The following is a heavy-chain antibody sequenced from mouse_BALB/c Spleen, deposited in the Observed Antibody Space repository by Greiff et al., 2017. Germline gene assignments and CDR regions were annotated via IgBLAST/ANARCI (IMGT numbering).Heavy chain of an antibody. D-gene: IGHD2-4*01. Sequence: EVQLQESGGGLVKPGGSLKLSCAASGFTFSSYAMSWVRQTPEKRLEWVASISSGGSTYYPDSVKGRFTIARDNARNILYLQMSSLRSEDTAMYYCARGRYYDDDCFDDWGKGNTGTVAA. CDR3: ARGRYYDDDCFDD. CDR1: GFTFSSYA. V-gene: IGHV5-6-5*01. CDR2: ISSGGST. J-gene: IGHJ2*01.